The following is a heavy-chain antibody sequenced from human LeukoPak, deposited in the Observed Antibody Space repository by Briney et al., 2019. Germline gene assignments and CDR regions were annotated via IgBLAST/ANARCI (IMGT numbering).Heavy chain of an antibody. Sequence: GGSLRLSCAASGFTFSSYGMHWVRQALGKGLEWVAVIWYEGSNKYYADSVKGRFTISRDNSKNTLYLQMNSLRAEDTAVYYCAKDTAMVTYRGYYYYGMDVWGKGTTVTVSS. CDR2: IWYEGSNK. CDR3: AKDTAMVTYRGYYYYGMDV. V-gene: IGHV3-33*06. J-gene: IGHJ6*04. CDR1: GFTFSSYG. D-gene: IGHD5-18*01.